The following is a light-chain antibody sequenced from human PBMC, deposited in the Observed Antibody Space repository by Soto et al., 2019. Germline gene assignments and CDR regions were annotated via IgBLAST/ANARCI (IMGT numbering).Light chain of an antibody. Sequence: DIQMTQSPSSVSAFVGDRVTITCRASQGISSWLAWYQQKPGKAPILLIYAAYSLQSGVPSRFSGSGSGTLFTLIISILHPEDFASYCCQQANSLPLTVGGGTKVEIK. J-gene: IGKJ4*01. CDR1: QGISSW. CDR3: QQANSLPLT. V-gene: IGKV1-12*01. CDR2: AAY.